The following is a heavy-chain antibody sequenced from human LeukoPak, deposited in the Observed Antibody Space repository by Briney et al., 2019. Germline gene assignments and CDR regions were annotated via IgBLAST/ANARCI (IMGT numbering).Heavy chain of an antibody. Sequence: ASVKVSCKASGGTFSSYAISWVRQAPGQGLEWIGRIIPILGIANYAQKFKGRVTITADKSTSTAYMELSSLSSEDTAVYYCATRAGIAATGTLSYWGQGTLVTVSS. CDR3: ATRAGIAATGTLSY. CDR2: IIPILGIA. V-gene: IGHV1-69*04. D-gene: IGHD6-13*01. J-gene: IGHJ4*02. CDR1: GGTFSSYA.